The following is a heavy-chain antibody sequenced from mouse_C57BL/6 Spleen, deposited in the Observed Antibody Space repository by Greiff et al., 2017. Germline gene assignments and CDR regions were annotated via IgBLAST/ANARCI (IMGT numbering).Heavy chain of an antibody. CDR3: ASSDSSGYSWLAY. CDR2: IYPGDGDT. J-gene: IGHJ3*01. Sequence: VKLMESGAELVKPGASVKISCKASGYAFSSYWMNWVKQRPGKGREWIGQIYPGDGDTNYNGKFKGKATLTADKSSSTASMQFSSLTTEDSAVYFCASSDSSGYSWLAYWGQGTLVTVSA. V-gene: IGHV1-80*01. D-gene: IGHD3-2*02. CDR1: GYAFSSYW.